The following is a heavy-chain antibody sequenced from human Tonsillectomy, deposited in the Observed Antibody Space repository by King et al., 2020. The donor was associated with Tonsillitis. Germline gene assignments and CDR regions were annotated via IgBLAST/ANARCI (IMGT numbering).Heavy chain of an antibody. Sequence: QLVQSGAEVKKPGESLKISCKGSGYSFTSYWIGWVRQMPGKGLEWMGIIYPGDSDTRYSPSFQGQVTISADTSISTAYLQWSSLKASDTAMYYCARLTIFGGERRSWFDPWGQGTLVTVSS. CDR3: ARLTIFGGERRSWFDP. D-gene: IGHD3-3*01. J-gene: IGHJ5*02. V-gene: IGHV5-51*03. CDR2: IYPGDSDT. CDR1: GYSFTSYW.